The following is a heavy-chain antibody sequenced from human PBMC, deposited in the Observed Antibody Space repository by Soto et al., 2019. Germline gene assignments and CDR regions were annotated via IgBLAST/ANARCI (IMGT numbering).Heavy chain of an antibody. J-gene: IGHJ4*02. D-gene: IGHD3-22*01. Sequence: GESLKISCKASGYSFTSYWISWVRQMPGKGLEWMGRIDPSDAYTNYSPSFQGHVTISADNSISTACLQWSSLKASDTAMYYSAVHYYDSSGYSGTFDYWGQGTLVTVST. V-gene: IGHV5-10-1*01. CDR2: IDPSDAYT. CDR3: AVHYYDSSGYSGTFDY. CDR1: GYSFTSYW.